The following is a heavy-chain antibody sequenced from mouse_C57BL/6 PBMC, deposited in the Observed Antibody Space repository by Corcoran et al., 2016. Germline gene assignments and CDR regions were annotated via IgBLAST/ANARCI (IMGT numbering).Heavy chain of an antibody. J-gene: IGHJ4*01. CDR1: GYTFTTYG. V-gene: IGHV9-3*01. CDR3: ARESMDY. CDR2: INTYSGVP. Sequence: QIQLVQSGPELKKPGETVKISCKASGYTFTTYGMSWVKQAPGKGLKWMGWINTYSGVPTYADDFKGRFAFSLETSASTAYLQINNLQNEDTATYFCARESMDYWGQGTSVTVSS.